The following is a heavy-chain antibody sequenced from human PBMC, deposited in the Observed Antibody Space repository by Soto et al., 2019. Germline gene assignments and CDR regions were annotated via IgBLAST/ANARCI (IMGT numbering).Heavy chain of an antibody. J-gene: IGHJ6*02. CDR2: IYLGGSDT. CDR3: ARPSLPDYYYYGMDV. V-gene: IGHV5-51*01. CDR1: GYTFTNYW. D-gene: IGHD1-26*01. Sequence: PGESLQLSCEGSGYTFTNYWIGWVRQMPGKGLEWMGIIYLGGSDTRYSPSFKGQVTISADKSISTAYLQWSTLKASDTAIYYCARPSLPDYYYYGMDVWGQGTTVTVSS.